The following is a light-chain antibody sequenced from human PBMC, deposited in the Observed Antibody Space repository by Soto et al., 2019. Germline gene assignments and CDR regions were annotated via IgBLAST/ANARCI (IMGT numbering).Light chain of an antibody. J-gene: IGKJ1*01. V-gene: IGKV1-27*01. CDR2: AAS. Sequence: DIQMTQSPSSLCASVGARVTITCRASQGIGDYLAWYQQKPGKVPKVLIYAASTLQSGVPSRFSGSGSGTEFTLTISSLQPDDFATYYCQHYNSYSEAFGQGTKVDIK. CDR3: QHYNSYSEA. CDR1: QGIGDY.